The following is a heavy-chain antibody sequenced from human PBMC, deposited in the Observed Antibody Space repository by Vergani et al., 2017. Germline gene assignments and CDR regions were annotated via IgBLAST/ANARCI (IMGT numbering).Heavy chain of an antibody. CDR1: GFAFRSYA. D-gene: IGHD6-13*01. CDR3: AKDFEFIAVAGTSGFD. Sequence: EVQLLESGGGLVQTGGSLRLSCAASGFAFRSYAMSWVRQAPGKGLEWVSAISGSGGSTYYADSVKGRFTHARDNSKNTLYLQMNSLRAEDTAVYYCAKDFEFIAVAGTSGFDWGQGTLVTVSA. J-gene: IGHJ4*02. CDR2: ISGSGGST. V-gene: IGHV3-23*01.